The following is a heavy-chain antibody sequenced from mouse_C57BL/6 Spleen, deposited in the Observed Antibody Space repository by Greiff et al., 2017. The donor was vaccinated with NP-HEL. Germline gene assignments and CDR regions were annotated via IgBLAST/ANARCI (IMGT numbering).Heavy chain of an antibody. V-gene: IGHV5-17*01. J-gene: IGHJ4*01. Sequence: EVQGVESGGGLVKPGGSLKLSCAASGFTFSDYGMHWVRQAPEKGLEWVAYISSGSSTIYYADTVKGRFTISRDNAKNTLFLQMTSLRSEDKAMYYCERIYYDAYYAMDYWGQGTSVTVSS. CDR2: ISSGSSTI. CDR3: ERIYYDAYYAMDY. CDR1: GFTFSDYG. D-gene: IGHD2-4*01.